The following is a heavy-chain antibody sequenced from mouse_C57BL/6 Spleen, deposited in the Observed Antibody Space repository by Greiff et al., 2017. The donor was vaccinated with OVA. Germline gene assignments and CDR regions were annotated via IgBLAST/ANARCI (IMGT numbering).Heavy chain of an antibody. Sequence: VQLQQSGAELVRPGTSVKVSCKASGYAFTNYLIEWVKQRPGQGLEWIGVINPGSGGTNYNEKFKGKATLTADKSSSTAYMQLSSLTSEDSAVYFCARSRGFGDSFAYWGQGTLVTVSA. CDR1: GYAFTNYL. CDR3: ARSRGFGDSFAY. J-gene: IGHJ3*01. V-gene: IGHV1-54*01. D-gene: IGHD2-13*01. CDR2: INPGSGGT.